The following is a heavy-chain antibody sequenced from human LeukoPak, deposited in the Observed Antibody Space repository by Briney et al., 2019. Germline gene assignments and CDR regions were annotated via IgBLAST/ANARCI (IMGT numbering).Heavy chain of an antibody. CDR1: GFTFSSYA. D-gene: IGHD6-19*01. V-gene: IGHV3-23*01. J-gene: IGHJ4*02. CDR2: ISGSGGST. Sequence: GGSLRVSCADSGFTFSSYAMSWVRQAPGMGLEWVSAISGSGGSTYYADSVKGRFIISRDNSKNTLYLQMNSLRAEDTAVYYCAKEGPYSSFDLDYWAREPWSPSPQ. CDR3: AKEGPYSSFDLDY.